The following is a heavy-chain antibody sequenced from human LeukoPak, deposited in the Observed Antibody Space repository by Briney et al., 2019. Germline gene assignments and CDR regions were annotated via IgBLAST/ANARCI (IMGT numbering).Heavy chain of an antibody. Sequence: PSETLSLTCTVSGGSISSYYWSWTRQPPGKGLEWIGYIYYSGSTNYNPSLKSRVTISVDTSKNQFSLKLSSVTAADTAVYYCARETYYYDSSGYPTSDAFDIWGQGTMVTVSS. D-gene: IGHD3-22*01. CDR3: ARETYYYDSSGYPTSDAFDI. CDR2: IYYSGST. J-gene: IGHJ3*02. CDR1: GGSISSYY. V-gene: IGHV4-59*01.